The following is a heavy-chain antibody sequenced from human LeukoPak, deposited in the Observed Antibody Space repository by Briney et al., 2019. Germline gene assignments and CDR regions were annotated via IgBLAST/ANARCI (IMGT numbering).Heavy chain of an antibody. D-gene: IGHD6-13*01. CDR3: ARGLVAAARLEYNWFDP. J-gene: IGHJ5*02. Sequence: PSEILSLNCAVYGGSFSGYYWSWIRQPPGKGLEWIGEINHSGSTNYNPSLKSRVTISVDTSKNQFSLKLSSVTAADTAVYYCARGLVAAARLEYNWFDPWGQGTLVTVSS. V-gene: IGHV4-34*01. CDR1: GGSFSGYY. CDR2: INHSGST.